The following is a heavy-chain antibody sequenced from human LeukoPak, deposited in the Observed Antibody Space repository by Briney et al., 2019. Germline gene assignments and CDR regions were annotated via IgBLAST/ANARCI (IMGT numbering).Heavy chain of an antibody. D-gene: IGHD3-22*01. Sequence: ASVKVSCKASGYTFTGDYMHWVRQAPGQGLEWMGWIDPNSGGTNYAQKFQGRVTMTRDTSIGTAYMELNRLRSDDTAVYYCARGSYDSSDFEYFHHWGQGTLVTVSS. CDR2: IDPNSGGT. CDR1: GYTFTGDY. CDR3: ARGSYDSSDFEYFHH. J-gene: IGHJ1*01. V-gene: IGHV1-2*02.